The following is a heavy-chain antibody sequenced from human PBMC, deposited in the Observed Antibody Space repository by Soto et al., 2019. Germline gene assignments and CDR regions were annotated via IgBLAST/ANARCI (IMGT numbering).Heavy chain of an antibody. J-gene: IGHJ6*02. CDR1: GFTFTSSA. D-gene: IGHD4-17*01. Sequence: QMQLVQSGPEVKKPGTSVKVSCKASGFTFTSSAMEWVRQAPGQRLEWIGWIVVGSGNTNYAQKFQERVTITRDMSTSTSFMELSSLRSVDTAVYYCAAEGTVTTGMDVWGQGTTVPVSS. V-gene: IGHV1-58*02. CDR2: IVVGSGNT. CDR3: AAEGTVTTGMDV.